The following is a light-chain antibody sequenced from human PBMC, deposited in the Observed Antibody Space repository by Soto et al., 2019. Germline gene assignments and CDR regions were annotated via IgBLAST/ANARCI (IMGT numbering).Light chain of an antibody. Sequence: EIVLTQSPATLSLSPGERATLSCSASQSVSSYLAWYQQKPGQAPRLLIYDASNRATGIPARFSGSGSGTDFTLTISSLEPEDFAVYYCQQRSNWPSVTWTFGQGTKVEIK. J-gene: IGKJ1*01. CDR2: DAS. V-gene: IGKV3-11*01. CDR3: QQRSNWPSVTWT. CDR1: QSVSSY.